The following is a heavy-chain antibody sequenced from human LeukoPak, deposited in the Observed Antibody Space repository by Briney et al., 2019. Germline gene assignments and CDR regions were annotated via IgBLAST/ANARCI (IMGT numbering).Heavy chain of an antibody. J-gene: IGHJ4*02. CDR2: IYYSGST. CDR3: ARRSSSGYY. D-gene: IGHD3-22*01. Sequence: SETLSLTCTVSGGSISSSSYYWGWIRRPPGKGLEWIGSIYYSGSTYYNPSLKSRVTISVDTSKNQFSLKLSSVTAADTAVYYCARRSSSGYYWGQGTLVTVSS. V-gene: IGHV4-39*01. CDR1: GGSISSSSYY.